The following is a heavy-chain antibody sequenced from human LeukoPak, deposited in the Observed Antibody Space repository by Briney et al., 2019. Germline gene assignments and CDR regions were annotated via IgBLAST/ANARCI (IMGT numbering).Heavy chain of an antibody. CDR3: ARAGSSSWYFDN. Sequence: PGGSLRLSCAASGFTFSSYDMNWVRQAPGKGLEWVSSISSSSSYIYYADSMKGRFTISRDNAKNSLYLQMNSLRAEDTAVYYCARAGSSSWYFDNWGQGTLVTVSS. CDR2: ISSSSSYI. V-gene: IGHV3-21*01. D-gene: IGHD6-13*01. CDR1: GFTFSSYD. J-gene: IGHJ4*02.